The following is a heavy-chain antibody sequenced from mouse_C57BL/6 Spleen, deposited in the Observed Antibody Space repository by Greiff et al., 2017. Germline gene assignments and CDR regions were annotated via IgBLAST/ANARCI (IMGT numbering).Heavy chain of an antibody. V-gene: IGHV1-53*01. Sequence: VQLQQPGTELVKPGASVKLSCKASGYTFTSYWMHWVKQRPGQGLEWIGNINPSNGGTNYNEKFKSKATLTVDKSSSTAYMPLSSLTSEDSAVYYCASVGGYDSDWYFDVWGTGTTVTVSS. CDR1: GYTFTSYW. CDR2: INPSNGGT. CDR3: ASVGGYDSDWYFDV. D-gene: IGHD2-3*01. J-gene: IGHJ1*03.